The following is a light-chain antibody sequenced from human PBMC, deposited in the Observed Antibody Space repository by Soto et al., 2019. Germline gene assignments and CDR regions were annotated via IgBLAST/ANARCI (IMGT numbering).Light chain of an antibody. J-gene: IGKJ4*01. Sequence: EIVMTQSPATLSVSPGERATLSCRASQSVSSDLAWYQQKPGQAPRLLIYDATTRATGIPVRFSGSGSGTEFTLTISSLQSEDFALYYCQQYNKWPPLTFGGGTKVEI. CDR3: QQYNKWPPLT. CDR1: QSVSSD. CDR2: DAT. V-gene: IGKV3-15*01.